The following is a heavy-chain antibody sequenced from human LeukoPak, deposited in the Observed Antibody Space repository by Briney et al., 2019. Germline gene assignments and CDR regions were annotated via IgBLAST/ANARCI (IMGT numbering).Heavy chain of an antibody. CDR2: ISNSGST. V-gene: IGHV4-59*08. Sequence: PSETLSLTCTVSGGSNSDYYWSWIRQPPGKGLEWIGYISNSGSTNCNPSLKSRVTMSVDTSKNQFSLRLSSVTAADTAVYYCARGSNWGDYWGRGTLVTVSS. J-gene: IGHJ4*02. D-gene: IGHD7-27*01. CDR1: GGSNSDYY. CDR3: ARGSNWGDY.